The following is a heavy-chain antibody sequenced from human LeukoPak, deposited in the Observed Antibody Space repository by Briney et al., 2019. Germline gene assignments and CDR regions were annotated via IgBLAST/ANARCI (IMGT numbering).Heavy chain of an antibody. D-gene: IGHD3-10*01. CDR3: ARGPWYYYGSGSYWAA. V-gene: IGHV1-46*01. CDR2: INPSGGST. Sequence: ASVKVSCKASGYTFTSYYMHWVRQAPGQGLEWMGIINPSGGSTSYAQKFQGRVTMTRDTSTSTVYMELSSLRSEDTAVYYCARGPWYYYGSGSYWAAWGQGTLVTVSS. J-gene: IGHJ5*02. CDR1: GYTFTSYY.